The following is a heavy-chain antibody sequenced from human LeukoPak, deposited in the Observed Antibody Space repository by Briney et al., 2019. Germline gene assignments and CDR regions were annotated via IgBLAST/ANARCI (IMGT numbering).Heavy chain of an antibody. J-gene: IGHJ5*02. CDR1: GGSISSSSYY. CDR3: ARGGDYRDNWFDP. Sequence: SETLSLTCTVSGGSISSSSYYWGWIRQPPGKGLEWIGSIYYSGSTYYNPSLKSRVTISVDTSKNQFSLKLSSVTAADTAVYYCARGGDYRDNWFDPWGQGTLVTVSS. CDR2: IYYSGST. V-gene: IGHV4-39*07. D-gene: IGHD4-11*01.